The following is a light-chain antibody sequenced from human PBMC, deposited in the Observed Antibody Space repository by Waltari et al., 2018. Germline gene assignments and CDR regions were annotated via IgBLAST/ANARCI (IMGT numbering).Light chain of an antibody. J-gene: IGLJ1*01. Sequence: SYVVTQPPSVSVAPGETATITWGGDNIGTYSVPWYRKKAGQAPVLVIFYERDRPSGMPDRFSGSNSGNTDTLTISRVEAGDEARYYCHVWHPHVDPGVFGTGTEVTVL. CDR1: NIGTYS. CDR3: HVWHPHVDPGV. V-gene: IGLV3-21*04. CDR2: YER.